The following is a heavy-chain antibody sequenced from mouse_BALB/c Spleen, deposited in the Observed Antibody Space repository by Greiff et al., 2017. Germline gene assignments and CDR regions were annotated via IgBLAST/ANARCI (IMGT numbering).Heavy chain of an antibody. D-gene: IGHD2-4*01. J-gene: IGHJ2*01. Sequence: QVQLQQSAAELARPGASVKMSCKASGYTFTSYTMHWVNQRPGQGLEWIGYINPSSGYTEYNQKFKDKTTLTADKSSSTAYMQLSSLTSEDSAVYYCARGDYEIDDWGQGTTLTVSS. V-gene: IGHV1-4*02. CDR3: ARGDYEIDD. CDR1: GYTFTSYT. CDR2: INPSSGYT.